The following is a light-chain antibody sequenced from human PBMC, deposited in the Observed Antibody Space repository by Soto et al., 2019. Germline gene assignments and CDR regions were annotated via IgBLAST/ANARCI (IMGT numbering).Light chain of an antibody. CDR2: AAS. Sequence: AIQLTQSPSSLSASVGDRVTITCRASQGIRNDLGWYQQKPGKAPRLLIYAASSLQSGVPSRFSGSGSGADFTLTISSLQPEDFATYYCLQDYNYPLTFGGGTKVEIK. J-gene: IGKJ4*01. CDR1: QGIRND. V-gene: IGKV1-6*01. CDR3: LQDYNYPLT.